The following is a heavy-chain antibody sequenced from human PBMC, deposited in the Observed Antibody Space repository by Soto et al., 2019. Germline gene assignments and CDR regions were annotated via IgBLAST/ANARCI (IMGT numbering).Heavy chain of an antibody. CDR2: ITADGAAS. Sequence: EVHLLESGGGLVQPGGSLRLSCAASGFTFSVSAMSWVRQAPGEGLEWVSAITADGAASYYADSVKGRFTVSRDNSRNTLFLQLSSLGADDTAVYYCAKGTRRSTLSWGQGTLVTVSS. CDR1: GFTFSVSA. V-gene: IGHV3-23*01. J-gene: IGHJ4*02. D-gene: IGHD1-26*01. CDR3: AKGTRRSTLS.